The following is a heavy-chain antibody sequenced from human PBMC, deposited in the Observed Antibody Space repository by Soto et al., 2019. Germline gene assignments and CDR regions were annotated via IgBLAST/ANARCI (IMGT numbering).Heavy chain of an antibody. CDR3: ARPLQLAVSSFDP. CDR2: IHYRANS. D-gene: IGHD3-3*02. CDR1: GDSISSSSYY. Sequence: SETLSLTCAVSGDSISSSSYYWAWIRQPPGKGLEWIGSIHYRANSYYSPSLKSRITISVDTSKNQISLRLSSVTAADTAVYYCARPLQLAVSSFDPWGQGTLVTVSS. J-gene: IGHJ5*02. V-gene: IGHV4-39*01.